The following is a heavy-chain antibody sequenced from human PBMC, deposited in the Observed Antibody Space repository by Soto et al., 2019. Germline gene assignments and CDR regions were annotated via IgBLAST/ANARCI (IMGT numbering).Heavy chain of an antibody. J-gene: IGHJ6*02. V-gene: IGHV1-69*01. CDR2: IIPIFGTA. CDR3: ARNAIFGVVNDYYYYGMDV. CDR1: GGTFSSYA. D-gene: IGHD3-3*01. Sequence: QVQLVQSGGEVKKPGSSVKVSCKAYGGTFSSYAISWVREAPGQGLEWMGGIIPIFGTANYAQKFQGRVTITADESTSTAYMELSSLRSEDTAVYYCARNAIFGVVNDYYYYGMDVWGQGTTVTVSS.